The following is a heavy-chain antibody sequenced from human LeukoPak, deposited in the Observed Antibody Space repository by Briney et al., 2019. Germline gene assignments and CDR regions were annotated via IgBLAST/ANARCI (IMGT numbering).Heavy chain of an antibody. Sequence: GAAVKVSCKASGYTFTGYYMHWVRQAPGQGLEWMGWINPNSGGTNYAQKFQGRVTMTRDTSISTAYMELSRLRSDDTAVYYCARVLAVGASWYGYWGQGTLVTVSS. CDR3: ARVLAVGASWYGY. J-gene: IGHJ4*02. D-gene: IGHD6-13*01. V-gene: IGHV1-2*02. CDR1: GYTFTGYY. CDR2: INPNSGGT.